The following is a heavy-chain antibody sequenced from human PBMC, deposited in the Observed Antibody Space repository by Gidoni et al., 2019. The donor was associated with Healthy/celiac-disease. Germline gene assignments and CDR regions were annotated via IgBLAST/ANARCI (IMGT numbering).Heavy chain of an antibody. V-gene: IGHV1-69*01. CDR3: ARNQLLYYYYGMDV. Sequence: QVQLVQSGAEVTKPGSSVKVSCKASGGTFSSYAISWVRQDPGQGLEWMGGIIPIFGTANYEQKFQGRVTITADESTRTAYMELSSLRSEDTAVYYCARNQLLYYYYGMDVWGQGTTVTVSS. D-gene: IGHD2-2*01. CDR1: GGTFSSYA. J-gene: IGHJ6*02. CDR2: IIPIFGTA.